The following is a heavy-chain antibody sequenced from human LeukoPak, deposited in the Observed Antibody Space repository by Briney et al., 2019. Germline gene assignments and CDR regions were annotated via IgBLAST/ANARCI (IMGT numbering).Heavy chain of an antibody. V-gene: IGHV3-48*01. CDR1: GFPFSSYE. CDR2: ISSGSRTI. Sequence: GGSPRLSCGASGFPFSSYEMNWVRPAPGKGLEWVSYISSGSRTIYHADSVKGQFTISRENDKNSLYLQMNSLRAEDAAVYYCARAYYHRMDVWGKGTTVTVSS. CDR3: ARAYYHRMDV. J-gene: IGHJ6*04.